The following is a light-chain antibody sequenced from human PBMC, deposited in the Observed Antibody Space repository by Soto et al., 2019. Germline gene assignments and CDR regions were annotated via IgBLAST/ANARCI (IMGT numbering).Light chain of an antibody. J-gene: IGLJ2*01. CDR2: RAD. CDR1: SSNIGSNY. V-gene: IGLV1-47*01. Sequence: QSVLTQPPSASGTPGQTVTISCSGRSSNIGSNYVYWYQQLPGTAPRLVLNRADQRPSGVPDRFSGSKSGTSASLAISGLRSEDEADYFCAAWDDTLSGLVFGGGTKLTVL. CDR3: AAWDDTLSGLV.